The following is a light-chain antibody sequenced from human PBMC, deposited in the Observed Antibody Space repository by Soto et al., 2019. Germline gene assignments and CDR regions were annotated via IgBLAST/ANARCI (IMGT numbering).Light chain of an antibody. CDR1: QSVSSN. CDR3: QQYNNWPPQGT. V-gene: IGKV3-15*01. Sequence: EIVMTQSPATLSVSPGERATLSCRASQSVSSNLAWYQQKPGQAPRILIYGASTRATGIPARFSGSGSGTEFTLTISSLQSEDFAVYYCQQYNNWPPQGTFGQGTKVEIK. J-gene: IGKJ1*01. CDR2: GAS.